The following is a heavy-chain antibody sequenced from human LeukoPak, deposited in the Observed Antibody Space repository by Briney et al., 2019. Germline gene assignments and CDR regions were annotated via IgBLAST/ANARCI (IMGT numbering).Heavy chain of an antibody. J-gene: IGHJ4*02. V-gene: IGHV3-74*01. CDR1: GFSVSYYW. CDR3: ARDRGGAYDFWSGYYTGYFDY. D-gene: IGHD3-3*01. Sequence: GGSLRLSCAPSGFSVSYYWMHWVRQAPGKGLVWVSRINVDGSVTNYADSVKGRSTISRDSPKNTLDLPMNSLRAEDTAVYYCARDRGGAYDFWSGYYTGYFDYWGQGTLVPVSS. CDR2: INVDGSVT.